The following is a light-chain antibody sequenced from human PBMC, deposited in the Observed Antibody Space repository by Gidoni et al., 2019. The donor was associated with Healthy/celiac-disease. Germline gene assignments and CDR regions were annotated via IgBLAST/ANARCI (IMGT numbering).Light chain of an antibody. V-gene: IGKV1-39*01. CDR1: QSIGIY. Sequence: DIQMTQSPSSLSASVGARVTITCRASQSIGIYLNWYQQKPGKAPKLLIYAASSLQSGVPSRFRGSGSGTDFTLTISSLQPEDIATYYCQQSYSTPWTFXQXTKVEIK. CDR2: AAS. CDR3: QQSYSTPWT. J-gene: IGKJ1*01.